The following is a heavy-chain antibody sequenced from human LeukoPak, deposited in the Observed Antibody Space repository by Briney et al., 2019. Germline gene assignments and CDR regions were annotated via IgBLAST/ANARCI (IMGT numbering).Heavy chain of an antibody. CDR1: GFXFSSYG. V-gene: IGHV3-33*01. D-gene: IGHD6-6*01. Sequence: PGGSLRLSCAASGFXFSSYGIHWVRQAPGKGLEWVAVIWYDGSNKYYADSVKGRFTISRDNSKNTLYLQMNSLRAEETAVYYCARGEYSSSWGYDAFDIWGQGTMVTVSS. J-gene: IGHJ3*02. CDR2: IWYDGSNK. CDR3: ARGEYSSSWGYDAFDI.